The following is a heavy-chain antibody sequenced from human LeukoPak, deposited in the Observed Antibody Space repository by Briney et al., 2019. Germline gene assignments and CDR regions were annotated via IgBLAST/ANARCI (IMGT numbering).Heavy chain of an antibody. V-gene: IGHV4-59*08. CDR2: IYYSGGT. CDR1: GGSISSYY. J-gene: IGHJ4*02. Sequence: SETLSLTCTVSGGSISSYYWSWIRQPPGKGLEWIGYIYYSGGTNYNPSLKSRVTISVDTSKNQFSLKLSSVTAADTAVYYCARRGCSGGSCYSGFDYWGQGTLVTVSS. CDR3: ARRGCSGGSCYSGFDY. D-gene: IGHD2-15*01.